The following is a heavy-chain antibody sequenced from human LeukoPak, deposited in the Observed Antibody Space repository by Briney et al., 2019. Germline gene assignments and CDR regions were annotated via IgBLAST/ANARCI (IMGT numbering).Heavy chain of an antibody. D-gene: IGHD3-10*01. CDR1: GGSISNGGYY. CDR3: ASYASGTYRFDP. V-gene: IGHV4-31*03. J-gene: IGHJ5*02. CDR2: IYYNGHT. Sequence: PSQTLSLTCTVSGGSISNGGYYWSWIRQLPGKGLEWIGYIYYNGHTYYNPSLKSRVVISVDTSKNQFSLKLSSVTAADTAVYYCASYASGTYRFDPWGQGTLVTVSS.